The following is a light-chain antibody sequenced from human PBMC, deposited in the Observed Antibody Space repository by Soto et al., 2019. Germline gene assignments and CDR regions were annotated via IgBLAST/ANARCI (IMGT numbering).Light chain of an antibody. J-gene: IGKJ1*01. V-gene: IGKV1-5*03. Sequence: DIQMTQSPSTLSASVGDRVTITCRASQSISSWLAWYQQKPGKAPKVLIYKASSLESGVPSRFSGTRSGTEFTLTISSLQPDDFATYYCQQYNSYSPWTFGQGTKVDIK. CDR2: KAS. CDR3: QQYNSYSPWT. CDR1: QSISSW.